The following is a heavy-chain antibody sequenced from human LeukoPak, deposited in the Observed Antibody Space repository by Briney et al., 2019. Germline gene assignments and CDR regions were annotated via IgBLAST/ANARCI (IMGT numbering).Heavy chain of an antibody. V-gene: IGHV1-2*02. D-gene: IGHD6-13*01. CDR1: GYTFTGYY. CDR2: INPNSGGT. Sequence: GASVKVSCKASGYTFTGYYMHWVRQAPGQGLEWMGWINPNSGGTNYAQKFQGRVTTTRDTSISTAYMELSRLRSDDTAVYYCARGLLRSAAAGPAVYGYWGQGTLVTVSS. CDR3: ARGLLRSAAAGPAVYGY. J-gene: IGHJ4*02.